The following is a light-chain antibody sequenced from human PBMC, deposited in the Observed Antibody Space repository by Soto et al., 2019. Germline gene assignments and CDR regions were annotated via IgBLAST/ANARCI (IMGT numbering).Light chain of an antibody. J-gene: IGKJ2*01. V-gene: IGKV3-11*01. Sequence: EIVLTQSPATLSLSPGERATLSCRASQSVSSYLAWYQQKPGRAPRLLIYDASNRATGIPARFSGSGSGTDFTLTISSLEPEDFAVYYCQQRSNWPAMYTFGQGTKLEIK. CDR3: QQRSNWPAMYT. CDR2: DAS. CDR1: QSVSSY.